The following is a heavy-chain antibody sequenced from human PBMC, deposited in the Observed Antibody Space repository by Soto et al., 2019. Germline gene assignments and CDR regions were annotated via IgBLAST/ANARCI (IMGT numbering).Heavy chain of an antibody. J-gene: IGHJ5*02. CDR2: IRSKANSYAT. Sequence: GGSLRLSCAASGFTFSGSAMHWVRQASGKGLEWVGRIRSKANSYATAYAASVKGRFTISRDDSKNTAYLQMNSLKTEDTAVYYCTSPDYDILTGRWFDPWGQGTLVTVSS. V-gene: IGHV3-73*01. CDR1: GFTFSGSA. CDR3: TSPDYDILTGRWFDP. D-gene: IGHD3-9*01.